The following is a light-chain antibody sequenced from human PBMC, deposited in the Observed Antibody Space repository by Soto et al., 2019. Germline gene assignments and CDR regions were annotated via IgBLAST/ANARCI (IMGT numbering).Light chain of an antibody. CDR2: DAS. CDR3: QQYTSYSRA. V-gene: IGKV1-5*01. J-gene: IGKJ1*01. Sequence: DIQMTQSPSTLSASVGDRVTITCRASQSISHFLAWYQQKPGKVPKLLIYDASNLGSGVPSRFSGSGSGTDFTLTISGLQPDDFTTYYCQQYTSYSRAFGQGTKVYLK. CDR1: QSISHF.